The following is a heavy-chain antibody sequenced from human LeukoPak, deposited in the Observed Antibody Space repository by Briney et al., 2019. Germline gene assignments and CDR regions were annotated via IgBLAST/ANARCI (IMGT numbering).Heavy chain of an antibody. J-gene: IGHJ4*02. Sequence: SETLSLTCGVSGYSISIGYYWAWIRQPPGKGLEWIGTIYHTGSTYYTPSLGSRVTISVDTSKNEFSLNLNSVTAADTAVYYCARAGWIIPSGIDYWGQGALVTVSS. CDR1: GYSISIGYY. CDR2: IYHTGST. D-gene: IGHD2-2*03. V-gene: IGHV4-38-2*01. CDR3: ARAGWIIPSGIDY.